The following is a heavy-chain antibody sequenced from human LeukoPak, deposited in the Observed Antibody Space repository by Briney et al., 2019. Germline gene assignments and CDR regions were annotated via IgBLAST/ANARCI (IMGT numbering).Heavy chain of an antibody. V-gene: IGHV1-69*05. CDR2: IIPIFGTA. Sequence: SVKVSCKASGGAFSSYAISWVRQAPGQGLEWMGRIIPIFGTANYAQKFQGRVTITTDESTSTAYMELSSLRSEDTAVYYCARDHCSGGSCYSSYFDYWGQGTLVTVSS. D-gene: IGHD2-15*01. CDR3: ARDHCSGGSCYSSYFDY. CDR1: GGAFSSYA. J-gene: IGHJ4*02.